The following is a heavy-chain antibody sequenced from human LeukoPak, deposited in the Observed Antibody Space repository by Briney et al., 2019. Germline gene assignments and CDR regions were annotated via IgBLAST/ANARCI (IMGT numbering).Heavy chain of an antibody. J-gene: IGHJ6*03. Sequence: SETLSLTCAVYGGSFSGYYWSWIRQPPGKGLEWIGYIYYSGSTNYNPSLKSRVTISVDTSKNQFSLKLSSVTAADTAVYYCAREGYCSGGSCPRAEYMDVWGKGTTVTVSS. D-gene: IGHD2-15*01. V-gene: IGHV4-59*01. CDR2: IYYSGST. CDR1: GGSFSGYY. CDR3: AREGYCSGGSCPRAEYMDV.